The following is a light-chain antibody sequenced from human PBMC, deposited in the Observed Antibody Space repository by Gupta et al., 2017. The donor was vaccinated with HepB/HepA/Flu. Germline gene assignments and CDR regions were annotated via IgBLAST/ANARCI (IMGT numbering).Light chain of an antibody. CDR3: QQYNSYPVT. CDR2: TAS. Sequence: DIQMTQSPSSLSASIGDRITITCRASQGISNSLAWFQQKPGKAPKSLIHTASTLQSGVPSRFSGSGFGTDFSLTISSLQPEDFAIYYCQQYNSYPVTFGQGTKVEI. V-gene: IGKV1-16*01. J-gene: IGKJ1*01. CDR1: QGISNS.